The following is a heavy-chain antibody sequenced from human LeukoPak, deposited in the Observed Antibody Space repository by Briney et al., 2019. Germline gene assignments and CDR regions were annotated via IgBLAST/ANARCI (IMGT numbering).Heavy chain of an antibody. CDR3: ARAVERRTDP. Sequence: SETLSLTCTVSGGSISSSSYYWGWIRQPPGKGLEWIGSIYYSGSTYYNPSLKSRVTISVDTSKNQFSLKLSSVTAADTAVYYCARAVERRTDPWGQGTLVTVSS. J-gene: IGHJ5*02. V-gene: IGHV4-39*07. CDR2: IYYSGST. CDR1: GGSISSSSYY. D-gene: IGHD1-1*01.